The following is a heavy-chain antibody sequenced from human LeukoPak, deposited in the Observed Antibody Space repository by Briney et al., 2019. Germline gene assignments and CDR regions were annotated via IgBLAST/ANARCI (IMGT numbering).Heavy chain of an antibody. D-gene: IGHD6-19*01. CDR3: ARFRGSGWYGAPSYYFDY. V-gene: IGHV3-7*01. CDR2: IKQDGSEK. J-gene: IGHJ4*02. CDR1: GFTFSSYW. Sequence: GGSLRLSCAASGFTFSSYWMSWVRQAPGKGLEWEANIKQDGSEKYYVDSVKGRFTISRDNAKNSLYLQMNSLRAEDTAVYYCARFRGSGWYGAPSYYFDYWGQGTLVTVSS.